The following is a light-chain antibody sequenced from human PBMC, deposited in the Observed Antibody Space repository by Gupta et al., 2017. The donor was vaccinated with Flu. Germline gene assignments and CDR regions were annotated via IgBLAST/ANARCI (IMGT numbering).Light chain of an antibody. V-gene: IGLV1-40*01. CDR1: SSNIGAGYD. Sequence: QSILTQPPSVSGAPGQRVTISCIGTSSNIGAGYDVQWYVHVPGTVPRLLIYSNVNRPSGVPDRFSGSKSDISAFLAIAGLQPDDEADYYCQSYDSGHSVFVFGTGTKVTVL. CDR3: QSYDSGHSVFV. J-gene: IGLJ1*01. CDR2: SNV.